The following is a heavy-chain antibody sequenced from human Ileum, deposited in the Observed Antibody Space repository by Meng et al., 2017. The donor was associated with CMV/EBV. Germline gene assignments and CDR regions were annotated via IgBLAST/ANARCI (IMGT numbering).Heavy chain of an antibody. D-gene: IGHD1-1*01. Sequence: ASGVACSTYSMNWVRQAPGKGLEWVSIIYGGSTRTVYADSVKGRFTISRDDSKRTVYLQMNSLRAEDTAVYFCAKDTTPDSRFNFDHWGQGTLVTVSS. V-gene: IGHV3-23*03. CDR1: GVACSTYS. CDR2: IYGGSTRT. J-gene: IGHJ4*02. CDR3: AKDTTPDSRFNFDH.